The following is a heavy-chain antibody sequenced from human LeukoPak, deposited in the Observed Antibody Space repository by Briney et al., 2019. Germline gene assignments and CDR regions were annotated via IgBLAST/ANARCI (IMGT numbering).Heavy chain of an antibody. Sequence: ASVKVSCKASGYTFTSYGISWVRQAPGQGLEWMGWISAYNGNTNYAQKLQGRVTMTTDTSTSTAYMELSSLRSEDTAVYFCARVSQDSRGYKHVFDYWGQGTLVTVSS. V-gene: IGHV1-18*01. CDR1: GYTFTSYG. J-gene: IGHJ4*02. CDR2: ISAYNGNT. CDR3: ARVSQDSRGYKHVFDY. D-gene: IGHD3-22*01.